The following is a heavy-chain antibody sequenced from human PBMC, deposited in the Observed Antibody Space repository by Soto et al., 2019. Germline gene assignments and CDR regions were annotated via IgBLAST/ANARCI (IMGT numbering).Heavy chain of an antibody. V-gene: IGHV3-11*06. CDR3: ARDQDRSGDYNMFDY. J-gene: IGHJ4*02. Sequence: QVQLVESGGGLVKSGGSLRLSCAASGFTFNDFYMSWIRQAPGEGLEWVAYISSSGSYTNYADPVKGRFTISRDNAKKSLYLQMNSLRAEDTAVYYCARDQDRSGDYNMFDYWGQGTLVTVSS. CDR2: ISSSGSYT. D-gene: IGHD3-22*01. CDR1: GFTFNDFY.